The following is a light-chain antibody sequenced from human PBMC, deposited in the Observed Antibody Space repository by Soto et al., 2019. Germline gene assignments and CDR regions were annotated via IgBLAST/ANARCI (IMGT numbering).Light chain of an antibody. V-gene: IGLV1-44*01. CDR1: SSNIGSNT. CDR3: AAWDDSLNGVV. Sequence: QSVLTQPPSASGTPGQRVTISCSGSSSNIGSNTVNWYQQLPGTAPKLLIYSNNQRSSGVPDRFSGSKSGTSASLAIIGLQSEDEADYYCAAWDDSLNGVVFSGGTKLTVL. CDR2: SNN. J-gene: IGLJ2*01.